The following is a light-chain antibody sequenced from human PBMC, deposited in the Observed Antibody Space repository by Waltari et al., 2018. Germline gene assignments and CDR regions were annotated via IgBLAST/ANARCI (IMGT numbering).Light chain of an antibody. CDR3: QQYDFYSLT. CDR1: HTINNY. CDR2: DAS. J-gene: IGKJ4*01. Sequence: DIQMTQSPSTLSASEGDRVTITCRASHTINNYLAWYQQKPGKAPKLVIYDASSLESGVPSRFSGSGSGTEFTRTISSLQPDDFATYYCQQYDFYSLTFGGGTRVEIK. V-gene: IGKV1-5*01.